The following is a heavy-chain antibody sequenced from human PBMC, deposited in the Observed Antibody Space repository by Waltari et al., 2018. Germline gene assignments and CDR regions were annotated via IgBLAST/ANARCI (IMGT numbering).Heavy chain of an antibody. J-gene: IGHJ6*03. CDR3: AKDGSFVVVPEAMFDYYMDV. CDR1: GFTFSSYG. V-gene: IGHV3-30*02. D-gene: IGHD2-2*01. CDR2: IRYDGSNA. Sequence: QMQLVESGGGVVQPGGSLRLTCAASGFTFSSYGMNWVRQAPGKGLEGVAFIRYDGSNAYYADSVKGRFTISRDNSKNTLSLHMNSLRPEDTAVYYCAKDGSFVVVPEAMFDYYMDVWGKGTTVSVSS.